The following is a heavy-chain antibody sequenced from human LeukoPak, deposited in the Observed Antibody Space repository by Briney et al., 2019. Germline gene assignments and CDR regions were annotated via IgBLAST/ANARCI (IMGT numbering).Heavy chain of an antibody. V-gene: IGHV3-30-3*01. CDR2: ISYDGSNK. CDR3: ARDGRAVVISYYFDY. J-gene: IGHJ4*02. D-gene: IGHD3-22*01. CDR1: GFTLSSSA. Sequence: GGSLRLSCAASGFTLSSSAMNWVRQAPGKGLEWVAVISYDGSNKYYADSVKGRFTISRDNSKNTLYLQMNSLRAEDTAVYYCARDGRAVVISYYFDYWGQGTLVTVSS.